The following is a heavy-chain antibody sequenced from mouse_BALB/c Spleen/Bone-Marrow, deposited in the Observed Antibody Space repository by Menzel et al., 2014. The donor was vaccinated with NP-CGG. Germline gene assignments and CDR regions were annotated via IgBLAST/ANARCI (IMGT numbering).Heavy chain of an antibody. CDR2: IDPANGNT. J-gene: IGHJ3*01. CDR3: AVHDYEGFAY. V-gene: IGHV14-3*02. D-gene: IGHD2-4*01. Sequence: EVQLQQSGAELVKPGASVKLSCTASGFNIKDTYMHWVKQRPEQSLEWIGRIDPANGNTKYDPKFQGKATITADTSSNTAYLQLSSLTSEDTAVYYCAVHDYEGFAYWGQGTLVTVSA. CDR1: GFNIKDTY.